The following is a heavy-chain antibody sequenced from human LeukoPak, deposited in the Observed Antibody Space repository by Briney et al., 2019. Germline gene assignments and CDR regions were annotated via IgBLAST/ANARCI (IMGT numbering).Heavy chain of an antibody. CDR1: GGSISSSSYY. CDR3: ARDVAGNTFDY. CDR2: IYYSGST. D-gene: IGHD5-12*01. Sequence: PSETLSLTCTVSGGSISSSSYYWGWIRQPPGKGLEWIGSIYYSGSTYYNPSLKSRVTISVDTSKNQFSLRLTSMTAADTAVYYCARDVAGNTFDYWGQGTLVTVSS. J-gene: IGHJ4*02. V-gene: IGHV4-39*07.